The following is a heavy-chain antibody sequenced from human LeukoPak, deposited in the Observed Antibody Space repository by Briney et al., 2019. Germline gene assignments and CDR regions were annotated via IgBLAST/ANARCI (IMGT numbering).Heavy chain of an antibody. Sequence: SETLSLTCTVSGGSVTSYYCNWVRQPPGRGLEWIGYIYYSGGTNHNPSLESRVTISLDTAKNQFSLKLRSVTAEDTAVYYCATTGATSPSSASWFNIEYWGQGTLVPVSS. V-gene: IGHV4-59*08. CDR2: IYYSGGT. CDR3: ATTGATSPSSASWFNIEY. D-gene: IGHD6-13*01. J-gene: IGHJ4*02. CDR1: GGSVTSYY.